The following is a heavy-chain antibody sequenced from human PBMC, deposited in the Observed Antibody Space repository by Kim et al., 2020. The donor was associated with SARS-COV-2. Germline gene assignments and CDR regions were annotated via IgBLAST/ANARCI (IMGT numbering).Heavy chain of an antibody. J-gene: IGHJ4*02. V-gene: IGHV4-39*01. CDR3: ATMAVAGKRLDL. CDR1: GGSISNSSYY. CDR2: IYYSGGT. Sequence: SETLSLTCTVSGGSISNSSYYWGWIRQPPGKGLEWIGSIYYSGGTYYNPPLKSRVTMSIETSKNRFSLNLSSGTATDTAVYYCATMAVAGKRLDLWGQGTLVTVSS. D-gene: IGHD6-19*01.